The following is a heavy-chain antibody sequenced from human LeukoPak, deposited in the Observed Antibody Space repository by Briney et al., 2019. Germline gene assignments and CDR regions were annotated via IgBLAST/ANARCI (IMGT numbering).Heavy chain of an antibody. J-gene: IGHJ3*02. V-gene: IGHV4-39*02. CDR3: AREDEGNTDDGYDI. D-gene: IGHD4-23*01. CDR1: GGSISSSSYY. CDR2: IFYSGST. Sequence: SSQTLSLTCTVSGGSISSSSYYWGWIRQPPGKGLEWIGTIFYSGSTYYNPSLKSRVTISVDTPKNQFSLKLSSVTAADTAVYYCAREDEGNTDDGYDIWGQGRMVTVSS.